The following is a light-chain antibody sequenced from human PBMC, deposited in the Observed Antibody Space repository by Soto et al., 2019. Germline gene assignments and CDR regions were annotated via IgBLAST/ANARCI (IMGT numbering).Light chain of an antibody. CDR2: CAS. V-gene: IGKV4-1*01. CDR3: QQYYSTTPT. CDR1: QSVLYSANNKNY. Sequence: DIVMTQSPDSLAVSLGERATINCKSSQSVLYSANNKNYLAWYQQKPGQPPKMVIYCASTRESGVPDRFSGSGSGTDFTLTISSLQAEDVAVYYCQQYYSTTPTFGQGTKLEIK. J-gene: IGKJ2*01.